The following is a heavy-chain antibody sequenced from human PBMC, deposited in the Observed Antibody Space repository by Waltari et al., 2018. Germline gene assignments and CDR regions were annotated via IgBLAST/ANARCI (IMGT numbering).Heavy chain of an antibody. CDR3: ATGGWGFYLGY. J-gene: IGHJ4*02. V-gene: IGHV3-21*02. Sequence: EVQLVESGGGVVRPGGSLRLSCAASGLPFSSYNMNWVRQAPGKEREWASSISTISDDTHYADSVKGRFTVSRDNAKVSLYLQLNSLRAEDTAVYYCATGGWGFYLGYWGQGTLVTVSS. CDR1: GLPFSSYN. CDR2: ISTISDDT. D-gene: IGHD7-27*01.